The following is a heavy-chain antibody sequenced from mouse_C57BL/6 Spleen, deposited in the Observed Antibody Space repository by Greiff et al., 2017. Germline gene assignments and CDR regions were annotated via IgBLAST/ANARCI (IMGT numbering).Heavy chain of an antibody. CDR1: GYTFTDYY. CDR2: INPNNGGT. Sequence: EVQLQQSGPELVKPGASVKISCKASGYTFTDYYMNWVKQSHGKSLEWIGDINPNNGGTSYNQKFKGKATLTVDKSSSTAYMELRSLTSEDSAVYYGARNPYGSSYDYAMDYWGQGTSVTVSS. V-gene: IGHV1-26*01. D-gene: IGHD1-1*01. J-gene: IGHJ4*01. CDR3: ARNPYGSSYDYAMDY.